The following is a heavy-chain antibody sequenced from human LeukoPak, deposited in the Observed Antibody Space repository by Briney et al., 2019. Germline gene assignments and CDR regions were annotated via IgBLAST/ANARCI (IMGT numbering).Heavy chain of an antibody. V-gene: IGHV1-69*05. CDR2: ITPIFGTA. CDR3: AGDYGDYYFDY. CDR1: GGTFSSYA. J-gene: IGHJ4*02. D-gene: IGHD4-17*01. Sequence: GSSVKVSCKASGGTFSSYAISWVRQAPGQGLEWMGRITPIFGTANYAQKFQGRVTITTDESTNTAYMELSSLRSEDTAVYYCAGDYGDYYFDYWGQGTLVTVSS.